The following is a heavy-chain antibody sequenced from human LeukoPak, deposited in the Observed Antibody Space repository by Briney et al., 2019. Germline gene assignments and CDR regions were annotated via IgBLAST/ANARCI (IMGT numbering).Heavy chain of an antibody. D-gene: IGHD3/OR15-3a*01. CDR3: ARHGGLWTTYYSKWFDP. CDR2: IDHSGST. CDR1: GGSLSDHQ. Sequence: SETLSLTCVVYGGSLSDHQWSWIRQPPGKGLEWIGEIDHSGSTDDNPSLKSRVTMSVDTSKNQFSLKLKSVTAADTAVYYCARHGGLWTTYYSKWFDPWGQGTLVTVSS. J-gene: IGHJ5*02. V-gene: IGHV4-34*01.